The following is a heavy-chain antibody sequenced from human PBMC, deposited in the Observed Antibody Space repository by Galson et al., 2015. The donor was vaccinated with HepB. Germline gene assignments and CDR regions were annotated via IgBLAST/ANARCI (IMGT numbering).Heavy chain of an antibody. V-gene: IGHV1-18*04. CDR1: GYTFTSYG. D-gene: IGHD3-22*01. J-gene: IGHJ4*02. CDR2: ISAYNGNT. Sequence: SVKVSCKASGYTFTSYGISWVRQAPGQGLEWMGWISAYNGNTNYAQKLQGRVTMTTDTSTSTAYMELRSLRSDDTAVYYCARRYYDSSGYYYFDYWGQGTLATVSS. CDR3: ARRYYDSSGYYYFDY.